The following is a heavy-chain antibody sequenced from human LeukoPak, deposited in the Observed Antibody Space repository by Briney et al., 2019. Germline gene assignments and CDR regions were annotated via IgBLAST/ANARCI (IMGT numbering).Heavy chain of an antibody. CDR2: ISGSGGST. CDR1: GFTFSSYA. V-gene: IGHV3-23*01. D-gene: IGHD4-11*01. J-gene: IGHJ4*02. CDR3: AKRGATTVITSYFDY. Sequence: GGSLRLSCAASGFTFSSYAMSWVRQAPGKGLEWVSAISGSGGSTYYADSVKGRFTISRETSKNTVYLQMNSLRGDDTAVYYCAKRGATTVITSYFDYWGQGTLVTVSS.